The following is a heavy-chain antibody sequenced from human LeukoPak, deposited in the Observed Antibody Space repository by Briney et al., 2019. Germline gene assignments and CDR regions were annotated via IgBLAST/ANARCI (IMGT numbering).Heavy chain of an antibody. CDR3: SRQKTEYDILTGYYPY. V-gene: IGHV6-1*01. Sequence: SQTLSLTCAISGDSVSSNSAAWNWIRQSPSRGLEWLGRTYYRSKWYNDYAVSVNSRITINPDTSKNQFSLQLNSVTPEDTAVYYCSRQKTEYDILTGYYPYWGQGTLVTVSS. CDR1: GDSVSSNSAA. D-gene: IGHD3-9*01. CDR2: TYYRSKWYN. J-gene: IGHJ4*02.